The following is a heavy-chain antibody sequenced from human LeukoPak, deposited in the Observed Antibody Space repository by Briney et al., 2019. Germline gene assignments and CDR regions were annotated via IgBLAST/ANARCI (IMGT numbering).Heavy chain of an antibody. J-gene: IGHJ5*02. V-gene: IGHV4-39*07. Sequence: PSETLSLTCTVSGGSISSKTHYWGWVRQPPGTGLEWIANIYYNGNTAYNPSLKSRVTISIDTSKNQFSLRLNSVTAADTAIYYCARVGWGDVASYPNWLDPWGQGTLVTVSS. CDR2: IYYNGNT. CDR1: GGSISSKTHY. CDR3: ARVGWGDVASYPNWLDP. D-gene: IGHD3-10*01.